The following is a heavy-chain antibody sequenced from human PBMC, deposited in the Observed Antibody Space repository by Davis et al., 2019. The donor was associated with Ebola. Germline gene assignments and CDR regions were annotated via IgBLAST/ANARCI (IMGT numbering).Heavy chain of an antibody. CDR1: GFTFSRYA. CDR2: ISASGDTA. J-gene: IGHJ3*02. Sequence: PGGSLRLSCAASGFTFSRYAMTWVRQAPAKGLEWVSGISASGDTAFYVDSVKGRFTISRDNAKNTLHLQMNSLRAEDTALYYCATSPFSTSDIWGQGTMVTVSS. CDR3: ATSPFSTSDI. V-gene: IGHV3-23*01. D-gene: IGHD2/OR15-2a*01.